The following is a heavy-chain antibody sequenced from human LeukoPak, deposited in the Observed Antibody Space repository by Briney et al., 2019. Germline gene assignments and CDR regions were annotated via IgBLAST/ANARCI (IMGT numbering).Heavy chain of an antibody. Sequence: ASVKVSCKASGYTFTGYYMHWVRQAPGQGLEWMGRINPNSGGTNYAQKFQVRVTITRDTSASTAYMELSSLRSEDTAVYYCARVSGGWYLDYWGQGTLVTVSS. CDR2: INPNSGGT. J-gene: IGHJ4*02. V-gene: IGHV1-2*06. CDR3: ARVSGGWYLDY. D-gene: IGHD6-19*01. CDR1: GYTFTGYY.